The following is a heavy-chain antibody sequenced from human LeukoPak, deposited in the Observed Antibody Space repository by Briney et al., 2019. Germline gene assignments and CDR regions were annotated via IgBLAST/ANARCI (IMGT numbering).Heavy chain of an antibody. J-gene: IGHJ4*02. Sequence: SETLSLTCTVSGGSVTGYYWTWIRQPAGKGLEWIGRIFTDGGTSYNPSLKSRVTMSVDTSKNQLSLKLGSVTAADTAVYYCTREPLPWGQGILVTVSS. V-gene: IGHV4-4*07. CDR3: TREPLP. CDR1: GGSVTGYY. CDR2: IFTDGGT. D-gene: IGHD1-26*01.